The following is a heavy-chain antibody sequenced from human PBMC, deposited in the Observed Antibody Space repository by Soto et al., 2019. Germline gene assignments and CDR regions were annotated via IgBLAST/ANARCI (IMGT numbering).Heavy chain of an antibody. Sequence: ASVKVSCKASGYTFTSYDINWVRQATGQGLEWMGWMNPNSGNTGYAQKFQGRVTMTRNTSISTAYMELSSLRSEDTAVYYCARGLGYCSSTGCYAGYYYYMDVWGKGTTVTVSS. V-gene: IGHV1-8*01. J-gene: IGHJ6*03. CDR2: MNPNSGNT. D-gene: IGHD2-2*01. CDR1: GYTFTSYD. CDR3: ARGLGYCSSTGCYAGYYYYMDV.